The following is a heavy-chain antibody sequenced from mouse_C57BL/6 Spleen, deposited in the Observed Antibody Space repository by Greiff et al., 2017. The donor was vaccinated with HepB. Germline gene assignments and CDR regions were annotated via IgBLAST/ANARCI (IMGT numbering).Heavy chain of an antibody. CDR3: ASLYDNDVAYFDY. Sequence: VQLQQPGAELVKPGASVKVSCKASGYTFTSYWMHWVKQRPGQGLEWIGRIHPSDSDTNYNQKFKGKATLTVDKSSSTAYMQLSSLTSEDSAVYYCASLYDNDVAYFDYWGQGTTLTVSS. CDR2: IHPSDSDT. V-gene: IGHV1-74*01. J-gene: IGHJ2*01. D-gene: IGHD2-4*01. CDR1: GYTFTSYW.